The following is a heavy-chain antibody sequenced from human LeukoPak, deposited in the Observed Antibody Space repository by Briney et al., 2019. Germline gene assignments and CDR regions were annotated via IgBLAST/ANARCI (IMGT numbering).Heavy chain of an antibody. V-gene: IGHV3-30*03. D-gene: IGHD3-9*01. CDR3: ASLSYYDILTGYDFDY. CDR2: ISYDGSNK. J-gene: IGHJ4*02. Sequence: GRSLRLSCAASGFTFSSYGMHWVRQAPGKGLEWVAVISYDGSNKYYADSVKGRFTISRDNSKNTLYLQMNSLRAEDTAVYYCASLSYYDILTGYDFDYRGQGTLVTVSS. CDR1: GFTFSSYG.